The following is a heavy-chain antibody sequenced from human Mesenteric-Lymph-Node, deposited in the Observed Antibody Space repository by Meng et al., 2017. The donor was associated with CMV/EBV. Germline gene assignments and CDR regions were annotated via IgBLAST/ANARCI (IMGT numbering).Heavy chain of an antibody. CDR3: ARYNGSASHDF. J-gene: IGHJ4*02. D-gene: IGHD2-2*01. V-gene: IGHV3-53*01. CDR1: GFTVSSNY. CDR2: IYSGGST. Sequence: GGSLRLSCAASGFTVSSNYMSWVRQAPGKGLEWVSVIYSGGSTYYADSVKGRFTISRDNSKNTLYLQMNSLRAEDTAMYYCARYNGSASHDFWGQGTLVTVSS.